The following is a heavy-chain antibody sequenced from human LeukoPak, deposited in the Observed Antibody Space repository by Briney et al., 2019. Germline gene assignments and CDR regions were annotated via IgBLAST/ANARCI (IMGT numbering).Heavy chain of an antibody. CDR1: GGSFSGYY. J-gene: IGHJ6*03. Sequence: SETLSFTCAVYGGSFSGYYWSWIRQPPGKGLEWIGEINHSGGTNYNPSLKSRVTISVDTSKNQFSLKLSSVTAADTAVYYCARGRGVYCSGGSCYSALYYYYYYMDVWGKGTAVTVSS. D-gene: IGHD2-15*01. CDR2: INHSGGT. V-gene: IGHV4-34*01. CDR3: ARGRGVYCSGGSCYSALYYYYYYMDV.